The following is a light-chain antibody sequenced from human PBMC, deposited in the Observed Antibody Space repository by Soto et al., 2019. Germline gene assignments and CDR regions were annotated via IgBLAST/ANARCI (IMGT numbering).Light chain of an antibody. CDR2: GAS. CDR3: QQYLSSRT. V-gene: IGKV3-20*01. J-gene: IGKJ1*01. Sequence: EIVLTQSPGTLSLSPGQRATLSCRASQSVSSSYLAWYQQKPGQAPRLLIYGASNRATGIPDRFSGSGSGTDFTLTINGVEPEDFAVYYCQQYLSSRTFGQGTKVDI. CDR1: QSVSSSY.